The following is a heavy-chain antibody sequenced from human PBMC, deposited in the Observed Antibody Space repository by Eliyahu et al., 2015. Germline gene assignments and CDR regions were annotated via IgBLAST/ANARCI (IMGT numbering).Heavy chain of an antibody. Sequence: QVQLQESGPGLVKPSETLSLXCTXXGASIHTXYWSWIRQPPGKGLEWIGYIYYSGSTNYNPSLKSRATISVDTSKNQFSLNLSSVTAADTAVYYCARDSSGWYGAIDYWGQGTLVTVSS. V-gene: IGHV4-59*01. CDR3: ARDSSGWYGAIDY. J-gene: IGHJ4*02. CDR1: GASIHTXY. D-gene: IGHD6-19*01. CDR2: IYYSGST.